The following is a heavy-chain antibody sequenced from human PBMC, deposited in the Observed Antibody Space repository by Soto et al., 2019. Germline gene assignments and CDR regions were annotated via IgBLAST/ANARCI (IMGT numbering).Heavy chain of an antibody. CDR2: INPRDSDT. V-gene: IGHV5-51*01. Sequence: PWESLKISCKGSGYNFISYWIGWVRQMPGKGLEWMGSINPRDSDTTYRPSFQGQVTISADKSISTAYLQWNRVKAPDTAMYYCARLVGFSGSYYFDFWGQGTLVTVSS. CDR3: ARLVGFSGSYYFDF. J-gene: IGHJ4*02. CDR1: GYNFISYW. D-gene: IGHD1-26*01.